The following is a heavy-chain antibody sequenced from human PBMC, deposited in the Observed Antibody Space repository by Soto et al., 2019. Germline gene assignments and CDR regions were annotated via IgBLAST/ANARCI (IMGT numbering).Heavy chain of an antibody. CDR1: GFTFSNSY. V-gene: IGHV3-15*01. CDR2: IKRKSDGETT. Sequence: EVQLVESGGGLVKPGGSLRLSCAASGFTFSNSYMTWGRQTPGKGLEWVGRIKRKSDGETTDYAVPVKGRFTISRDDAKSTVYLQMNSLNTEDTAMYYCGTGSAFDIWGQGTMVTVSS. J-gene: IGHJ3*02. D-gene: IGHD7-27*01. CDR3: GTGSAFDI.